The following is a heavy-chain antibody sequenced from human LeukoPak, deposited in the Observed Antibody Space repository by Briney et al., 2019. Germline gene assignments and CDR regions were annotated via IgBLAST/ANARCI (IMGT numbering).Heavy chain of an antibody. J-gene: IGHJ4*02. CDR1: GYTFTGYY. CDR2: INPNSGGT. V-gene: IGHV1-2*02. CDR3: ARADYGDYALDY. Sequence: GASVKVSCKASGYTFTGYYMHWVRQAPGQGLEWMGWINPNSGGTNYAEKFQGRITMTRDTSISTAYMELSRLRSDDTAVYYCARADYGDYALDYWGQGTLVTVSS. D-gene: IGHD4-17*01.